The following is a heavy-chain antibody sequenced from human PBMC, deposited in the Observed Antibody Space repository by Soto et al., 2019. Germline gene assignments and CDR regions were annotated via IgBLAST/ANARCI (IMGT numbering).Heavy chain of an antibody. CDR2: MSYDGSDK. CDR1: GFSFMSYA. V-gene: IGHV3-30-3*01. D-gene: IGHD2-2*01. J-gene: IGHJ4*02. Sequence: QVQLGESGGGVVQPGRSLRLSCAASGFSFMSYAMQWVRQAPGKGLEWVAVMSYDGSDKDYADSVKGRFTISRDNSKNTLYLQMSSLRAEDTAVYYCARARLDTPALEYWVQGTLVSVSS. CDR3: ARARLDTPALEY.